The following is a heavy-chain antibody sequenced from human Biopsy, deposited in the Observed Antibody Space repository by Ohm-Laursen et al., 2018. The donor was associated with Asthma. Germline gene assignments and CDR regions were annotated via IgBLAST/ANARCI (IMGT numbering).Heavy chain of an antibody. Sequence: SLRLSCTASKFSFSNFGMHWVRRAPGKGLEWVAFISFDGSKKFITDSMKGRLSISRDNSKNTLFLQMGRLRPDDTALYYWAKDAHDYVSLIVSPQKNGIESWGQGTLVTVSS. CDR1: KFSFSNFG. CDR3: AKDAHDYVSLIVSPQKNGIES. D-gene: IGHD4-17*01. J-gene: IGHJ4*02. CDR2: ISFDGSKK. V-gene: IGHV3-30*18.